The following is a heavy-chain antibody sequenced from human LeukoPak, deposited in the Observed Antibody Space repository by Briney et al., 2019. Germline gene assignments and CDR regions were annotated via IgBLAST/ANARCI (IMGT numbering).Heavy chain of an antibody. J-gene: IGHJ4*02. V-gene: IGHV3-30*18. D-gene: IGHD4-17*01. CDR1: GFTYTNYG. CDR3: AKSSPIYGEGPNY. Sequence: GRSLRLSCAASGFTYTNYGMHWVRQAPGKGLEWVAVISTDGNDKYYADSVKGRFTISRDNSKNTLYLQMNSLRAEDTAMYYCAKSSPIYGEGPNYWGQGTLVTVSS. CDR2: ISTDGNDK.